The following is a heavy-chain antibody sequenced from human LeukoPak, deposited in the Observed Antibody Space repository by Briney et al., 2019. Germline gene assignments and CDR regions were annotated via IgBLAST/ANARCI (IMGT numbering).Heavy chain of an antibody. Sequence: ASVKVSCKTSGYTFSDYYIHWVRQAPGQRLEWMGWINPNSGGTNYVEKFQGRVTMTSDTSIRTVYMELSSLTSDDTAVYYCARERRGNWNQDFDCWGQGTLVPVSS. CDR3: ARERRGNWNQDFDC. D-gene: IGHD1-1*01. V-gene: IGHV1-2*02. CDR2: INPNSGGT. J-gene: IGHJ4*02. CDR1: GYTFSDYY.